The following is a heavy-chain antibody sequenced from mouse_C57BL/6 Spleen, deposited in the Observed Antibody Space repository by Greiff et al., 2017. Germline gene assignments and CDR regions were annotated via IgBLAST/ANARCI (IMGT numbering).Heavy chain of an antibody. Sequence: QVQLKQPGAELVRPGSSVKLSCKASGYTFTSYWMHWVKQRPIQGLEWIGNIDPSDSETHYNQKFKDKATLTVDKSSSTAYMQLSSLTSEDSAVYYCASDGSSLFDYWGQGTTLTVSS. CDR2: IDPSDSET. D-gene: IGHD1-1*01. CDR3: ASDGSSLFDY. J-gene: IGHJ2*01. V-gene: IGHV1-52*01. CDR1: GYTFTSYW.